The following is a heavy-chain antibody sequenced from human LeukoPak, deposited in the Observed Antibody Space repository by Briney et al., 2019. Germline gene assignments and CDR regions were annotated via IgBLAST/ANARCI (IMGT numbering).Heavy chain of an antibody. CDR1: GFSVSSNY. CDR2: IYSNGNT. Sequence: GGSLRLSCAASGFSVSSNYMSWVSQAPGKGLECVSLIYSNGNTYYADSVKGRFTISRDNSKNTLFLQMNSLRAEDTAVYYCTSSEDYWGQGTLVTVSS. V-gene: IGHV3-66*01. CDR3: TSSEDY. J-gene: IGHJ4*02.